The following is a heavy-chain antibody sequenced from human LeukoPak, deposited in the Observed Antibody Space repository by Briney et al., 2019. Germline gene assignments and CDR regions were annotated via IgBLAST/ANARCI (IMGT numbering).Heavy chain of an antibody. CDR1: GFTFSSYS. J-gene: IGHJ4*02. CDR3: ARGVKWELEVYDY. V-gene: IGHV3-21*04. CDR2: ISSSSSYI. D-gene: IGHD1-26*01. Sequence: PGGSLRLSCAASGFTFSSYSMNWVRQAPGKGLEWVSSISSSSSYIYYADSVKGRFTISRDNAKNSLYLQMNSLRAEDTAVYYCARGVKWELEVYDYWGQGTLVTVSS.